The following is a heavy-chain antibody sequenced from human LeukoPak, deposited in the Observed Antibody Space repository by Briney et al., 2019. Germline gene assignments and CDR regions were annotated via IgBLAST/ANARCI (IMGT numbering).Heavy chain of an antibody. V-gene: IGHV4-59*01. CDR1: GGSISSYY. D-gene: IGHD3-16*01. CDR2: IYYSGST. CDR3: VRHPRGGPYFDY. Sequence: SETLSITCTVSGGSISSYYWSWIRQPPGKGLEWIGYIYYSGSTNYNPSLKSRVTISVDTSKNHFSLKLNSVTAADTAAYFCVRHPRGGPYFDYWGQGTLVTVSS. J-gene: IGHJ4*02.